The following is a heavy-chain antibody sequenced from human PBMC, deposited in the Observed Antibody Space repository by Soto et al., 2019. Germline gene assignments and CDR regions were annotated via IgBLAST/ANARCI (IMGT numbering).Heavy chain of an antibody. Sequence: SGPTLVNPTQTLTLTCTFSGFSLSTTGMRVSWIRQPPGKALEWLARIDWDDDKFYSTSLKTRLTISKDTSKNQVVLTMINMDPVDTATYYCARSLYGGNYHFDYWGQGTLVTVSS. V-gene: IGHV2-70*04. CDR3: ARSLYGGNYHFDY. CDR2: IDWDDDK. CDR1: GFSLSTTGMR. J-gene: IGHJ4*02. D-gene: IGHD4-4*01.